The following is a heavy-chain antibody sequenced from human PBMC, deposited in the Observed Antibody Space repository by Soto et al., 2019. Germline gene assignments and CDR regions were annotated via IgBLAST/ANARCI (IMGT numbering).Heavy chain of an antibody. J-gene: IGHJ4*02. CDR2: IRSKANSYAT. D-gene: IGHD3-10*01. Sequence: GSLRLSCAASGFTFSGSAMHWVRQASGKGLEWVGRIRSKANSYATAYAASVKGGFTISRDDPKNTAYLQMNSLKTEDTAVYYCTIKYYYGSGSYPHFDYWGQGTLVTVSS. CDR3: TIKYYYGSGSYPHFDY. V-gene: IGHV3-73*01. CDR1: GFTFSGSA.